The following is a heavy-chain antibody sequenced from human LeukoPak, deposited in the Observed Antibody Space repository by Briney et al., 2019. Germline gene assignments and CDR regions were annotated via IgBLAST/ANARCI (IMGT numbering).Heavy chain of an antibody. CDR1: GYSISTGYY. CDR3: ARRRRYGSGSYSYFDY. CDR2: FYHGGST. Sequence: SETLSLTCTVSGYSISTGYYWDWIRQPPGKGLEWIGTFYHGGSTYYNPSLKSRVTMSVDTSKNQFSLKLSSVTAADTAVYYCARRRRYGSGSYSYFDYWGQGTLVTVSS. D-gene: IGHD3-10*01. V-gene: IGHV4-38-2*02. J-gene: IGHJ4*02.